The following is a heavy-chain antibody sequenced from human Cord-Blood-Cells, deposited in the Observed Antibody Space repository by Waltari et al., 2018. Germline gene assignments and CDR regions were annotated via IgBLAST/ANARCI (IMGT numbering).Heavy chain of an antibody. D-gene: IGHD6-19*01. J-gene: IGHJ4*02. CDR3: AREDPVAGTFDY. CDR1: GFTFSSHD. Sequence: EVQLVESGGGLVQPGGSLRLPCAASGFTFSSHDMHWVRQATGKGLEWVSAIGTAGDTYYPGSVKGRFTISRENAKNSLYLQMNSLRAGDTAVYYCAREDPVAGTFDYWGQGTLVTVSS. CDR2: IGTAGDT. V-gene: IGHV3-13*01.